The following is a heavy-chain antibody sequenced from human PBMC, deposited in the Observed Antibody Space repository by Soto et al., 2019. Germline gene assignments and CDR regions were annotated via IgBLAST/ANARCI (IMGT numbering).Heavy chain of an antibody. Sequence: PGGSLRLSCAASGFTFNSYAMHWVRQAPGKGLEWVSYIWYDGSNTFYAESVKGRFTISRDKSKNSLYLQMNSLRVEDTAVYYCARDAGIALTGNYYGMDVWGQGTTV. CDR1: GFTFNSYA. CDR2: IWYDGSNT. V-gene: IGHV3-33*01. D-gene: IGHD6-13*01. CDR3: ARDAGIALTGNYYGMDV. J-gene: IGHJ6*02.